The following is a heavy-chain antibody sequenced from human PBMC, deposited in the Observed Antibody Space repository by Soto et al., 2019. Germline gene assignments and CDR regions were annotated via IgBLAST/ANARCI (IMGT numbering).Heavy chain of an antibody. D-gene: IGHD6-19*01. CDR1: GGSFSGYY. J-gene: IGHJ6*02. V-gene: IGHV4-34*01. CDR2: INHSGST. Sequence: SETLSLTCTVYGGSFSGYYWTWIRQPPGTGLEWIGEINHSGSTNYNPSLKSRVTISVDTSKNQFSLKLSSVTAADTAVYYCASPNIAEAGRLTYYGMDVWGQGTTVTVSS. CDR3: ASPNIAEAGRLTYYGMDV.